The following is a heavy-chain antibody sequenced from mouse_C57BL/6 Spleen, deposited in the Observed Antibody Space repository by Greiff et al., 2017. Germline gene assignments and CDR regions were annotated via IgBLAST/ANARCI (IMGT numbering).Heavy chain of an antibody. J-gene: IGHJ3*01. CDR2: IYPSDSET. V-gene: IGHV1-61*01. CDR3: AQNWAKGAWFAY. CDR1: GYTFTSYW. D-gene: IGHD4-1*01. Sequence: QVQLQQPGAELVRPGSSVKLSCKASGYTFTSYWMDWVKQRPGQGLEWIGNIYPSDSETHYNQKFKDKATFTVDKSSSTAYMQLSSLTSEDSAVYYCAQNWAKGAWFAYWGQGTLVTVSA.